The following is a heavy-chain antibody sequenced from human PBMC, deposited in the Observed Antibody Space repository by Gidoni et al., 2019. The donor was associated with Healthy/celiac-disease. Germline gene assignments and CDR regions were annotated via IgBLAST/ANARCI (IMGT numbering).Heavy chain of an antibody. D-gene: IGHD3-10*01. CDR1: GFTFSSSS. V-gene: IGHV3-48*02. Sequence: EVQLVESGGGLVQPGGSLRLSCAASGFTFSSSSMNWVRHAPGKGLEWVSYISSSSSTIYYADSVKGRITISRDDAKNSLYLQMNSLRDEDTAVYYCARDHYYGSGSYFGYYYYGMDVWGQGTTVTVSS. CDR2: ISSSSSTI. J-gene: IGHJ6*02. CDR3: ARDHYYGSGSYFGYYYYGMDV.